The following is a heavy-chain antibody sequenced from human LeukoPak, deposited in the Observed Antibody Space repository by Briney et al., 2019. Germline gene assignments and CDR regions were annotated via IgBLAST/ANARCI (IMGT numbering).Heavy chain of an antibody. CDR2: INWNGGST. CDR1: GFTFDDYG. D-gene: IGHD3-22*01. CDR3: ARVDDSSGYYYAAFDY. J-gene: IGHJ4*02. Sequence: PGGPLRLPCAASGFTFDDYGMSWLRQAPGKGLEWVSGINWNGGSTGYADSVKGRFTISRDNAKNSLYLQMNRLRAEDTALYYCARVDDSSGYYYAAFDYWGQGTLVTVSS. V-gene: IGHV3-20*04.